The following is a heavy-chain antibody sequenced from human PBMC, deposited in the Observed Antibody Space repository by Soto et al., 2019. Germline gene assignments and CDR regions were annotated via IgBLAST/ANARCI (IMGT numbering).Heavy chain of an antibody. CDR1: GGSFTSNNW. V-gene: IGHV4-4*02. D-gene: IGHD1-7*01. Sequence: QVQLQESGPGLVKPSGTLSLTCAVSGGSFTSNNWWTWVRQPPGQGLERIGEIYRTGGTNYKPSLKSRVTMSLDKTWNHSSLKVTSLTAADTAVYYCASRDPGTSVDYWGQGTLVTVSS. CDR3: ASRDPGTSVDY. CDR2: IYRTGGT. J-gene: IGHJ4*02.